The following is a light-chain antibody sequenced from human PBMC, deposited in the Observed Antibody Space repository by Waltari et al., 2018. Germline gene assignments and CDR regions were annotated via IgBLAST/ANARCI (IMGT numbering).Light chain of an antibody. CDR3: CSCAVGYTMA. Sequence: QSALTQPRSVSGSPGQSVTISCTGTSSDVGAYKYVSWHQQHPRKPPKLIIFDVSERPSGVPERFSGSKSGSTASRSISGLQADDEGDYYCCSCAVGYTMAIGGGTKLTVL. CDR1: SSDVGAYKY. V-gene: IGLV2-11*01. J-gene: IGLJ2*01. CDR2: DVS.